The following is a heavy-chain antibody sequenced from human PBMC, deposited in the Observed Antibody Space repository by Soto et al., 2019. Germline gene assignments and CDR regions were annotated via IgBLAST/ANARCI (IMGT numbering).Heavy chain of an antibody. CDR3: ARVRDWFDP. D-gene: IGHD3-3*01. Sequence: PSETLSLTCTVSGGSITSSEYYWNWIRQPPGKGLEWIGEIDHSGYTNYNPSLKSRVTISVDTSKNQFSLRLTSVTAADTAVYYCARVRDWFDPWGQGTLVTVSS. CDR1: GGSITSSEYY. V-gene: IGHV4-39*07. J-gene: IGHJ5*02. CDR2: IDHSGYT.